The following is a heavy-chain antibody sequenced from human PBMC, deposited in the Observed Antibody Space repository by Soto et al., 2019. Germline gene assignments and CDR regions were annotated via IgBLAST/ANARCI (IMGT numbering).Heavy chain of an antibody. CDR3: ARVGPWVPYYYDSSPYTFENWFDP. CDR1: GYSISSGYY. J-gene: IGHJ5*02. V-gene: IGHV4-38-2*01. CDR2: IYHGEST. D-gene: IGHD3-22*01. Sequence: SETLSLTCAVSGYSISSGYYWGWLRQPPGKGLEWIGSIYHGESTYYNPSLNSRVTLSIDMTNNHVSLILNSVTAADTAVYYCARVGPWVPYYYDSSPYTFENWFDPWGQGTLVTVSS.